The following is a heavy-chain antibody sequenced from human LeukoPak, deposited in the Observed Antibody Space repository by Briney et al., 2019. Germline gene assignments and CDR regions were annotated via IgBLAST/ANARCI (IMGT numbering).Heavy chain of an antibody. J-gene: IGHJ6*04. CDR3: AELGITMIGGV. CDR2: SSSSSSAI. V-gene: IGHV3-48*01. Sequence: GGSLRLSCAASGFTFSNYTMNWVRQAPGKGLEWVSYSSSSSSAIFYADSVKGRFTISRDNAKNSLYLQMNSLRAEDTAVYYCAELGITMIGGVWGKGTTVTISS. CDR1: GFTFSNYT. D-gene: IGHD3-10*02.